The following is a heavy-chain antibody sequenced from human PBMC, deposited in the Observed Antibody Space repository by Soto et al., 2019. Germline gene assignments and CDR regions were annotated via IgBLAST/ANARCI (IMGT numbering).Heavy chain of an antibody. CDR1: GFTFSTYA. Sequence: GGSLRLSCAASGFTFSTYAMSWVRQAPGKGPEWVSAIRGGGGGTYYADSVKGRFTISRDNSKNTLYLQMNSLRAEDTAVYYCAKDLAVAGYYFDHWGQGALVTVSS. J-gene: IGHJ4*02. V-gene: IGHV3-23*01. D-gene: IGHD6-19*01. CDR3: AKDLAVAGYYFDH. CDR2: IRGGGGGT.